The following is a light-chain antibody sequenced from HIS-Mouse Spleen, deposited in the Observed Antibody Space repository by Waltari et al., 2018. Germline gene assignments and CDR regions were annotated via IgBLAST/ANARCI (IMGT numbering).Light chain of an antibody. CDR1: NIGSTS. CDR3: QVWDSSSDHWV. CDR2: GAS. V-gene: IGLV3-21*02. J-gene: IGLJ3*02. Sequence: SYVLTQPPSVSVAPGQTARITCGGNNIGSTSVPRYQHMPGQAPVLVVYGASDRPSGIPERFSGSNSGNTATLTINRVEAGDEADYYCQVWDSSSDHWVFGGGTKLTVL.